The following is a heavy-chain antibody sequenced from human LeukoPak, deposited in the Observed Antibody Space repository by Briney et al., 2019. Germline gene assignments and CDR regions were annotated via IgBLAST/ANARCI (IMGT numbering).Heavy chain of an antibody. CDR3: AKDTEYCSSTSCYKWLDY. J-gene: IGHJ4*02. V-gene: IGHV3-23*01. CDR2: ISGSGGST. CDR1: GFTLSSYA. D-gene: IGHD2-2*02. Sequence: GGSLRLSCAASGFTLSSYAMSWVRQAPGKGLEWVSAISGSGGSTYYADSVKGRFTISRDNSKNTLYLQMNSLRAEDTAVYYCAKDTEYCSSTSCYKWLDYRGQGTLVTVSS.